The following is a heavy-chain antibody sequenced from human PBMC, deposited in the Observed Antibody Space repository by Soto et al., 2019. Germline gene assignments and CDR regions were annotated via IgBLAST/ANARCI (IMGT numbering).Heavy chain of an antibody. CDR3: AKASLRFLEWLLPDLHFDY. CDR2: INSDGTTT. D-gene: IGHD3-3*01. V-gene: IGHV3-74*01. Sequence: GGSLRLSCAASGFTFSRNWMHWVRQAPGKGLVWLSRINSDGTTTTYADSVKGRFTISRDNSKNTLYLQMNSLRAEDTAVYYCAKASLRFLEWLLPDLHFDYWGQGTLVTVSS. J-gene: IGHJ4*02. CDR1: GFTFSRNW.